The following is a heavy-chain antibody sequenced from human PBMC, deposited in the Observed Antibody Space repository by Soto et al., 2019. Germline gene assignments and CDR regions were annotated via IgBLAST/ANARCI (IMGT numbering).Heavy chain of an antibody. CDR1: GFTFSSYA. CDR2: ISGSGGST. Sequence: GGSLRLSCAASGFTFSSYAMSWVRQAPGKGLEWVSAISGSGGSTYYADSVKGRFTISRDNSKNTLYLQMNSLRAEDTAVYYCAKDREMATMPGPNWFDPWGQGTLVTVSS. D-gene: IGHD5-12*01. CDR3: AKDREMATMPGPNWFDP. J-gene: IGHJ5*02. V-gene: IGHV3-23*01.